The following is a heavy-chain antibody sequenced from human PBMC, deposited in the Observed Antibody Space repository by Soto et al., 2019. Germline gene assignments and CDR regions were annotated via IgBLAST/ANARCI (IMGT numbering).Heavy chain of an antibody. D-gene: IGHD2-15*01. CDR2: LFLNIVNI. CDR1: GYAFTSYG. J-gene: IGHJ4*02. V-gene: IGHV1-8*02. CDR3: ARDFSMVVVAPGY. Sequence: ASVKVSCKASGYAFTSYGISWVRQATGQGFDWLGWLFLNIVNIGYAQKFQGSLTLTRNTSISTAYMELSSLRFEDTAVYYCARDFSMVVVAPGYWGQGTLVTVSS.